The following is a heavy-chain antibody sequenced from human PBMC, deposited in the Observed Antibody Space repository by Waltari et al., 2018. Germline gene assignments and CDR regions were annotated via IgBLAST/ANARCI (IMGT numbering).Heavy chain of an antibody. J-gene: IGHJ4*02. CDR3: ARGYRYDSSERFYLDY. CDR1: GYTFGDFG. CDR2: FIPLSGSQ. V-gene: IGHV1-69*13. D-gene: IGHD3-22*01. Sequence: QVQLVQSGAEVKKPGASVKVSCRASGYTFGDFGISWGRQAPGQGLEWMGGFIPLSGSQIYTQKCQGRLTITADESTRTTVMELRNLKYEDTAVYFCARGYRYDSSERFYLDYWGQGSPVIVS.